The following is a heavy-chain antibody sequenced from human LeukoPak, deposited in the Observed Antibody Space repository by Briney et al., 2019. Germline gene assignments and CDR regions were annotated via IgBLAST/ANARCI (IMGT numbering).Heavy chain of an antibody. D-gene: IGHD3-22*01. CDR1: DASIRSINHY. J-gene: IGHJ4*02. V-gene: IGHV4-39*01. CDR3: ARHPRYDSRGNHSPYYFDH. CDR2: IYHSGST. Sequence: SETLSLACTVSDASIRSINHYWGWIHQPPGKGLEWIGSIYHSGSTYYNPSLKSRVSISVDTSKNQFSLKLSSVSAADTAAYFCARHPRYDSRGNHSPYYFDHWGQGTLVTVSS.